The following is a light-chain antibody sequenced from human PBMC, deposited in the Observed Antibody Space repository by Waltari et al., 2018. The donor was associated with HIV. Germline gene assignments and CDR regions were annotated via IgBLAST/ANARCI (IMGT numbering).Light chain of an antibody. V-gene: IGLV2-8*01. CDR2: EVS. CDR3: SSYAGSNNVI. Sequence: QSALAQPPSASVSPGQSVTISCTGTSSDVGGYSYVSWYQQHPGKAPKLMLYEVSKRPSGVPDRFSGSKSGNAASLTVSGLQAEDEADYYCSSYAGSNNVIFGGGTKLTVL. CDR1: SSDVGGYSY. J-gene: IGLJ2*01.